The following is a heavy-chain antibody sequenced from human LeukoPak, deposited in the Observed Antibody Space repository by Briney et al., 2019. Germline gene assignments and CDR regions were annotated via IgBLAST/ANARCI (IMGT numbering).Heavy chain of an antibody. CDR1: GYTFSNYG. CDR3: ARHSGSGWQALGY. V-gene: IGHV1-18*04. Sequence: ASVTVSCTASGYTFSNYGFSWVRQPPGLGLGRMGWTGYNGNTNYAQKFQDRVTMTTDTSTTTAYMELRSLESDDTAVYYCARHSGSGWQALGYWGQGTLVTVSS. J-gene: IGHJ4*02. D-gene: IGHD6-19*01. CDR2: TGYNGNT.